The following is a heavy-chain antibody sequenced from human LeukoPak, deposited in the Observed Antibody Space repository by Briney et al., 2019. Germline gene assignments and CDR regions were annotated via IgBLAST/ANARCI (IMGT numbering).Heavy chain of an antibody. CDR3: ATSRVQLSYSGSYWETYYFDY. V-gene: IGHV1-46*01. Sequence: PLASVKVSCKASGYTFTSYYMHWVRQAPGQGLEWMGIINPSGGSTSYAQKFQGRVTMTRDTSTSTVYMELSSLRSEDTAVYYCATSRVQLSYSGSYWETYYFDYWGQGTLVTVSS. CDR1: GYTFTSYY. D-gene: IGHD1-26*01. J-gene: IGHJ4*02. CDR2: INPSGGST.